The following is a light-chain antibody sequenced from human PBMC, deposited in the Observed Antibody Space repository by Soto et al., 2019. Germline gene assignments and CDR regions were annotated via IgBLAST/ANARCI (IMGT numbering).Light chain of an antibody. Sequence: EIVMTQSPATLSVSPGERATLSCRASQSVSSGYLAWYQQKPGQTPRLLIYSASSRATGIPDRFSGSGSGTDFTLTISRLEPEDFAVYYCQQYGNSPYTFGQGTKVDIK. V-gene: IGKV3-20*01. J-gene: IGKJ2*01. CDR3: QQYGNSPYT. CDR1: QSVSSGY. CDR2: SAS.